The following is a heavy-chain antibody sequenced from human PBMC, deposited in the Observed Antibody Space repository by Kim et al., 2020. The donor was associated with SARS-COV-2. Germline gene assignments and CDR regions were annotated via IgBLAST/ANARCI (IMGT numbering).Heavy chain of an antibody. Sequence: GGSLRLSCAASGFTFSSYWMSWVRQAPGKGLEWVANIKQDGSEKYYVDSVKGRFTISRDNAKNSLYLQMNSLRAEDTAVYYCARDLQGRQLWIPDYYYYYGMDVWGQGTTVTVSS. CDR3: ARDLQGRQLWIPDYYYYYGMDV. V-gene: IGHV3-7*03. CDR1: GFTFSSYW. D-gene: IGHD5-18*01. CDR2: IKQDGSEK. J-gene: IGHJ6*02.